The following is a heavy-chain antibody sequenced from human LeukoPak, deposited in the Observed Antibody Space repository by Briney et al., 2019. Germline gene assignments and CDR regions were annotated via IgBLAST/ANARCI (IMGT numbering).Heavy chain of an antibody. Sequence: GGSLRLSCAASGFTFSSYAMSWVRQAPGKGLEWVSAISGSGGSTYYADSVKGRSTISRDNSKNTLYLQMNSLRAEDTAVYYCAKVATGFLEWLLYDYWGQGTLVTVSS. V-gene: IGHV3-23*01. J-gene: IGHJ4*02. CDR2: ISGSGGST. D-gene: IGHD3-3*01. CDR1: GFTFSSYA. CDR3: AKVATGFLEWLLYDY.